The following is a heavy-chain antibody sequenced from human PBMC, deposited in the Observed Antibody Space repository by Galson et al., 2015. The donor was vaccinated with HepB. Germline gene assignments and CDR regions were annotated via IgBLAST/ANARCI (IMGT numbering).Heavy chain of an antibody. Sequence: SMRLSCEGSKYTVRGTYIIRVHQATGMGLECVKLMESGAKKYYIDSEKGRFTISSDNSMNTMSLQLNSLRAEASGVYYCAVSGTPGGFDFWGQGTMVTVSS. V-gene: IGHV3-66*01. J-gene: IGHJ3*01. CDR2: MESGAKK. D-gene: IGHD1-14*01. CDR3: AVSGTPGGFDF. CDR1: KYTVRGTY.